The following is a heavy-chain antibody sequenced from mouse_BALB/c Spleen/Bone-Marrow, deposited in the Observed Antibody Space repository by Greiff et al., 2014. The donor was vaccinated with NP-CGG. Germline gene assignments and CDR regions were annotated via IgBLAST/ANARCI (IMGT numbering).Heavy chain of an antibody. Sequence: DVQLVESGGGLVKPGGSLKLSCAASGFTFSSYGMSWVRQTPEKRLEWVATISGGGSYTYYPDSVKGRFTISRDNAKNNLYLQMSSLRSEDTASYYCARGHYRYDAYAMDYWGQGTSVTVSS. D-gene: IGHD2-14*01. CDR2: ISGGGSYT. CDR3: ARGHYRYDAYAMDY. CDR1: GFTFSSYG. J-gene: IGHJ4*01. V-gene: IGHV5-9-2*01.